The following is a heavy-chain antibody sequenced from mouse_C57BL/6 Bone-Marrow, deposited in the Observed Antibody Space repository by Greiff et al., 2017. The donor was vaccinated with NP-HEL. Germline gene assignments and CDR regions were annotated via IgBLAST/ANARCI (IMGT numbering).Heavy chain of an antibody. CDR1: GFSLTSYG. CDR2: IWSDGST. Sequence: VQLVESGPGLVAPSQSLSITCTVSGFSLTSYGVHWVRQPPGKGLEWLVVIWSDGSTTYNSALKSRLSISKDNSKSQVFLKMNSLQTDDTAMYYCARHGTTVVDYYAMDYWGQGTSVTVSS. V-gene: IGHV2-6-1*01. CDR3: ARHGTTVVDYYAMDY. D-gene: IGHD1-1*01. J-gene: IGHJ4*01.